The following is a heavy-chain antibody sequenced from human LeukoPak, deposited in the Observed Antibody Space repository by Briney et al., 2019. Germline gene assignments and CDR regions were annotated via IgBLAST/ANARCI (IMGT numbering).Heavy chain of an antibody. CDR2: IWYDGSNK. D-gene: IGHD3-10*01. CDR3: ARDSPLGTYGSGSYLDY. V-gene: IGHV3-33*01. Sequence: PGGSLRLSCAASGFTFSSYGMHWVRQAPGKGLEWVAVIWYDGSNKYYAGSVKGRFTISRDNSKNTLYLQMNSLRAEDTAVYYCARDSPLGTYGSGSYLDYWGQGTLVTVSS. CDR1: GFTFSSYG. J-gene: IGHJ4*02.